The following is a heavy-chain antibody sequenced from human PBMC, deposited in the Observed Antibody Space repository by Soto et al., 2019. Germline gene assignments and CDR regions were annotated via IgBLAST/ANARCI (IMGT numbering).Heavy chain of an antibody. CDR2: INHSGST. V-gene: IGHV4-34*01. J-gene: IGHJ4*02. CDR3: ARGSPTTTPFDY. D-gene: IGHD1-1*01. CDR1: GGSFSGYY. Sequence: PSETLSLTCAVYGGSFSGYYWSWIRQPPGKGLEWIGEINHSGSTNYNPSLKSRVTISVDTSKNQFSLKLSSVTAADTAVYYCARGSPTTTPFDYWGQGTLVTVSS.